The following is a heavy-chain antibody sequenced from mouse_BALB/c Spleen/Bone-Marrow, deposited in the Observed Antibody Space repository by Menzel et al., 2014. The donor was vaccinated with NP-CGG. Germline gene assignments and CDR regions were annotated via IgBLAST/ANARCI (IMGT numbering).Heavy chain of an antibody. D-gene: IGHD2-14*01. J-gene: IGHJ3*01. CDR3: AAYYRYLAWFAY. V-gene: IGHV14-3*02. Sequence: VQLQQPGAELVKPGASVKLSCTASGFNIKDTYMHWVKQRPEQGLEWIGRIDPANGNTKYDPKFQGKATITADTSSNTAYLQLSSLTSEDTAVYYCAAYYRYLAWFAYWAKGLWSLSLQ. CDR2: IDPANGNT. CDR1: GFNIKDTY.